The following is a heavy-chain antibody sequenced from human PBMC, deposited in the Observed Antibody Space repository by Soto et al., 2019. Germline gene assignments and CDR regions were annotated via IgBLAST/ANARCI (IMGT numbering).Heavy chain of an antibody. V-gene: IGHV3-15*07. CDR2: VKTSAGGGAT. J-gene: IGHJ6*02. Sequence: EVQLVESAGGLVKPGGSLRLSCVASGFSFNEAWMNWVRQAPGEGLEWVGRVKTSAGGGATDYAAPVQGRFTISRDDSKNALYLHMTRLRTEDTAIYYCTTGSVEGIWGQGTTVTVSS. CDR1: GFSFNEAW. CDR3: TTGSVEGI. D-gene: IGHD2-15*01.